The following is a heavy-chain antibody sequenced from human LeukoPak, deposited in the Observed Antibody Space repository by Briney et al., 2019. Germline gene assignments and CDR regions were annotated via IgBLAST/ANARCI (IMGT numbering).Heavy chain of an antibody. Sequence: GCSLRLSCLASGFNVSSNYRRWVRQAPGKGLEWVSVIYSGGSTYYADSVKGRFTISRDNSKNTLYLQMNSLRAEDTAVYYCASGSGSYRTPYYYMDVWGTGTTVTVSS. J-gene: IGHJ6*03. D-gene: IGHD3-10*01. V-gene: IGHV3-53*01. CDR3: ASGSGSYRTPYYYMDV. CDR2: IYSGGST. CDR1: GFNVSSNY.